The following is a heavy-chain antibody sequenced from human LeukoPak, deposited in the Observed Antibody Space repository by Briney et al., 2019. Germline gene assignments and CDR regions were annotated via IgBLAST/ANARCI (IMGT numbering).Heavy chain of an antibody. J-gene: IGHJ5*02. V-gene: IGHV1-2*04. CDR2: INPNSGGT. Sequence: ASVKVSCKASGYTFTGYYMHWVRQAPGQGLEWMGWINPNSGGTNYAQKFQGWVTMTRDTSISTAYMELSRLRSDDTAVYYCARGDYDILTGPFDPWGQGTLVTVSS. D-gene: IGHD3-9*01. CDR1: GYTFTGYY. CDR3: ARGDYDILTGPFDP.